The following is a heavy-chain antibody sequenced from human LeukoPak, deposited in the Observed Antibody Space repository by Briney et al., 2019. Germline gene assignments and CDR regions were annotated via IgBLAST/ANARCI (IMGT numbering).Heavy chain of an antibody. D-gene: IGHD6-19*01. J-gene: IGHJ6*02. V-gene: IGHV4-31*03. Sequence: SQTLSLTCTVSGGSISSGGYYWSWIRQHPGKGLEWIGYIYYSGSTYYNPSHKSRVTISVDTSKSQFSLKLSSVTAADTAVYYCARDFRGVAGNYYYYGMDVWGQGTTVTVSS. CDR3: ARDFRGVAGNYYYYGMDV. CDR1: GGSISSGGYY. CDR2: IYYSGST.